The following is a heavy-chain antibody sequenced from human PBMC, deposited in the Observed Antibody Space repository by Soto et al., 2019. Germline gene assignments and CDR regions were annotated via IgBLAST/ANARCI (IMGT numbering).Heavy chain of an antibody. CDR2: IKQDGSEK. CDR3: ATSYLAY. J-gene: IGHJ4*02. CDR1: GITFSSYW. Sequence: GGSLRLSCAVSGITFSSYWMSWVRQAPGKGLEWAANIKQDGSEKYYVDSVKGRFTISRDNAKKSVYLQMNSLRAEDTAVYYCATSYLAYWGQGTLVTVS. V-gene: IGHV3-7*01.